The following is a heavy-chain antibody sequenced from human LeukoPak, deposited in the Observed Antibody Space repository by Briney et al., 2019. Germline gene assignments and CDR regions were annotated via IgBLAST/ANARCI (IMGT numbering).Heavy chain of an antibody. Sequence: GGSLRLSCAASGFTFSSYAMSWVRQAPGKGVEWVSAISGSGGSTYYADSVKGRFTISRDNAKNSLYLQMNSLRAEDTAVYYCARDGSSMGTNFDYWGQGTLVTVSS. CDR3: ARDGSSMGTNFDY. J-gene: IGHJ4*02. V-gene: IGHV3-23*01. CDR1: GFTFSSYA. CDR2: ISGSGGST. D-gene: IGHD1-7*01.